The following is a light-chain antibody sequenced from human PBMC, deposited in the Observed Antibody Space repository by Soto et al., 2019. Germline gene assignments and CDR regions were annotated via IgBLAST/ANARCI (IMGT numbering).Light chain of an antibody. J-gene: IGKJ1*01. Sequence: DIQMTKSPSTLSGSVGDRVTITCRASQTISSWLAWYQQTPGKAPKLLSYKASTLKSGVPSRFRGSGSGTEFTLTISSLQPDDFETYYCQHYNSYSEAFGQGTKVDI. CDR1: QTISSW. CDR3: QHYNSYSEA. V-gene: IGKV1-5*03. CDR2: KAS.